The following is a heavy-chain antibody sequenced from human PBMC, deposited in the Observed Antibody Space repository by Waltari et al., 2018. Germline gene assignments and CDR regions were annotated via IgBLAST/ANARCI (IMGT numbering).Heavy chain of an antibody. V-gene: IGHV3-48*03. CDR1: GFTFRSYD. J-gene: IGHJ4*02. Sequence: EVQLVESGGGLVQPGGSLRLSCAASGFTFRSYDMNWVGQAPGKGLEWVSYISSSGSTIYYADSVKDRFTISRDNAKNSLYLQMNSLRAEDTAVYYCARIGIAARPIPDYWGQGTLVTVSS. D-gene: IGHD6-6*01. CDR2: ISSSGSTI. CDR3: ARIGIAARPIPDY.